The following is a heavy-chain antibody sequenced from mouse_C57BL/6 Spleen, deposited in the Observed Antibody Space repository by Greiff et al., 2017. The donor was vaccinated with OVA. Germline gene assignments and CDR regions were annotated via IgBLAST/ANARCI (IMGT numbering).Heavy chain of an antibody. CDR1: GYTFTSYW. D-gene: IGHD3-2*02. J-gene: IGHJ3*01. CDR2: IDPSDSYT. V-gene: IGHV1-69*01. CDR3: ARLRLQAY. Sequence: QVQLQQPGAELVMPGASVKLSCKASGYTFTSYWMHWVKQRPGQGLEWIGEIDPSDSYTNYNQKFKGKSTLTVDKSSSTAYMQLSSLTSEDSAVYYCARLRLQAYWGQGTLVTVSA.